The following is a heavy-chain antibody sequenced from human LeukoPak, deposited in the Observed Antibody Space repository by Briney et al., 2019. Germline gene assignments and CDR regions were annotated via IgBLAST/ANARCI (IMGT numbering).Heavy chain of an antibody. J-gene: IGHJ4*02. CDR3: ARDDYGDYSFDY. CDR2: ISYDGSNK. CDR1: GFTFSSYA. V-gene: IGHV3-30-3*01. Sequence: GGSLRLSCAASGFTFSSYAMHWVCQAPGKGLEWVAVISYDGSNKYYADSVKGRFTISRDNSKNTLYLQMNSLRAEDTAVYYCARDDYGDYSFDYWGQGTLVTVSS. D-gene: IGHD4-17*01.